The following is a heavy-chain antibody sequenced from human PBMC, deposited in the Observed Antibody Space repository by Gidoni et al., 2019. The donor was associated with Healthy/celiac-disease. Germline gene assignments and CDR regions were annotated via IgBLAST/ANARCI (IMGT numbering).Heavy chain of an antibody. CDR3: ARAFGENYYGSGSYYNWFDP. CDR1: GGSISSGGYY. CDR2: IYYSGST. Sequence: QVQLQESGPGLVKPSQTLSLTCPVSGGSISSGGYYWSWIRQHPGKGLEWIGYIYYSGSTYYNPSLKSRVTISVDTSKNQFSLKLSSVTAADTAVYYCARAFGENYYGSGSYYNWFDPWGQGTLVTVSS. V-gene: IGHV4-31*03. J-gene: IGHJ5*02. D-gene: IGHD3-10*01.